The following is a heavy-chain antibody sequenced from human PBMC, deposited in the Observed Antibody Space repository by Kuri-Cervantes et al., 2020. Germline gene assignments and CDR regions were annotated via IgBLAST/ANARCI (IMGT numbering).Heavy chain of an antibody. CDR2: IKRDGSEK. J-gene: IGHJ3*02. V-gene: IGHV3-52*01. CDR1: GFTFSSSW. CDR3: AKFLVVVTAPHDAFDI. D-gene: IGHD2-21*02. Sequence: GESLKSSCAACGFTFSSSWMFWVCQSPEKGLEWVADIKRDGSEKYYVDSVKGRFTISRDNSKNTLYLQMNSLRAEDTAVYYCAKFLVVVTAPHDAFDIWGQGTMVTVSS.